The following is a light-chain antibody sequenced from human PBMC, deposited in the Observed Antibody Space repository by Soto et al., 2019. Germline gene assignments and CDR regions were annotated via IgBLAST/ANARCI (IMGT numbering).Light chain of an antibody. CDR3: QQYYSYPWT. J-gene: IGKJ1*01. V-gene: IGKV3-15*01. CDR1: QSVRSN. CDR2: GAS. Sequence: EIVMTQSPATLSVSPGERATLSCRASQSVRSNLAWYQQKPGQAPRLLIYGASTRATGIPARFSGSGSGTEFTLTISSLQSEDFATYYCQQYYSYPWTFGQGTKV.